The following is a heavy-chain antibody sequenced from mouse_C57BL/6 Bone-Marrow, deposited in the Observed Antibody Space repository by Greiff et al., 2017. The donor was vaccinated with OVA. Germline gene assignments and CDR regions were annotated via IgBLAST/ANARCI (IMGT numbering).Heavy chain of an antibody. J-gene: IGHJ4*01. D-gene: IGHD2-12*01. V-gene: IGHV1-50*01. CDR3: AIRNYYAMDY. CDR2: IDPSDSYT. CDR1: GYTFTSYW. Sequence: QVQLQQPGAELVKPGASVKLSCKASGYTFTSYWMQWVKQRPGQGLEWIGEIDPSDSYTNYTQKFKGKATLTVDTSSSTAYMQLSSLTSEYSAVYYCAIRNYYAMDYWGQGTSVTVSS.